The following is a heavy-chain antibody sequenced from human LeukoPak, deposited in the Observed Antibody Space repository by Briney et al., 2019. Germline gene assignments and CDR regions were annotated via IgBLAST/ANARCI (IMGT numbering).Heavy chain of an antibody. D-gene: IGHD6-19*01. Sequence: ASVKVSCKASGYTFTGYYMHWVRQAPGQGLEWMGWINPNSGGTNYAQKFQGRVTMTRDTSISTAYVELSRLRSDDTAVYYCAREDGSSGFFDYWGQGTLVTVSS. CDR3: AREDGSSGFFDY. CDR2: INPNSGGT. V-gene: IGHV1-2*02. CDR1: GYTFTGYY. J-gene: IGHJ4*02.